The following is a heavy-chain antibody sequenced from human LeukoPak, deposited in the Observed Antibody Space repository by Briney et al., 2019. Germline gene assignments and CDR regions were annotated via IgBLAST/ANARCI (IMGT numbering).Heavy chain of an antibody. D-gene: IGHD3-3*01. CDR3: ARGYYDFWSGYYGSFDY. CDR1: GGSISSSSYY. V-gene: IGHV4-39*07. J-gene: IGHJ4*02. Sequence: SQTLSLTCTVSGGSISSSSYYWGWIRQPPGKGLEWIGSIYYSGSTYYNPSLKSRVTISVDTSKNQFSLKLSSVTAADTAVYYCARGYYDFWSGYYGSFDYWGQGTLVTVSS. CDR2: IYYSGST.